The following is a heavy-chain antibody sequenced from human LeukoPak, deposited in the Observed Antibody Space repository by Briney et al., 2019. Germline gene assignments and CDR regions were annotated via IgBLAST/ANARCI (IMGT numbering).Heavy chain of an antibody. CDR2: ISGSGGST. CDR3: AKDGYSYGPNRNWFDP. J-gene: IGHJ5*02. V-gene: IGHV3-23*01. D-gene: IGHD5-18*01. CDR1: GFTFSSYA. Sequence: GGPLRLSCAASGFTFSSYAMSWVRQAPGKGLEWVSAISGSGGSTYYADSVKGRFTISRDNSKNTLYLQMNSLRAEDTAVYYCAKDGYSYGPNRNWFDPWGQGTLVTVSS.